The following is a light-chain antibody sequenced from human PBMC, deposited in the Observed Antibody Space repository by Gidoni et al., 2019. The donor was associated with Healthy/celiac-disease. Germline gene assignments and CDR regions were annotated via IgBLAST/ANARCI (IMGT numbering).Light chain of an antibody. J-gene: IGKJ2*01. CDR2: AAS. CDR3: QQSYSTLYT. V-gene: IGKV1-39*01. Sequence: DIQMTQSPSSLSASVGDRVTITCRASQSISSYLNWYQQNPGKAPKRLIYAASSLQSGVPSRFSGSGSGTDFTLTISSLQPEDFATYYCQQSYSTLYTFGQGTKLEIK. CDR1: QSISSY.